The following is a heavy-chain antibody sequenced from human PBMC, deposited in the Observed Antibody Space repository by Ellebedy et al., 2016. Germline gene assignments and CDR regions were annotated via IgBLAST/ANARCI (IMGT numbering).Heavy chain of an antibody. Sequence: GESLKISCAASGFTFSSYSMNWVRQAPGKGLEWVSSISSSSSYIYYADSVKGRFTISRDNAKNSLFRQMNSLRAEDTAVYFCARDVLMTTVTTGGFDYWGQGTLVTVSS. CDR3: ARDVLMTTVTTGGFDY. CDR1: GFTFSSYS. V-gene: IGHV3-21*01. J-gene: IGHJ4*02. D-gene: IGHD4-11*01. CDR2: ISSSSSYI.